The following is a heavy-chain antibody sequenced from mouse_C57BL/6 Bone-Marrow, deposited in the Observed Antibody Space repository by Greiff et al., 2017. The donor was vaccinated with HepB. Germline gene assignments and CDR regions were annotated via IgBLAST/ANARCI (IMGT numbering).Heavy chain of an antibody. CDR2: ISNGGGST. J-gene: IGHJ2*01. D-gene: IGHD1-1*01. V-gene: IGHV5-12*01. Sequence: EVQLVESGGGLVQPGGSLKLSCAASGFTFSDYYMYWVRQTPEKRLEWVAYISNGGGSTYYPDTVKGRFTISRDNAKNTLYLQMSRLKSEDTAMYYCARRVLRSNYFDYWGQGTTLTVSS. CDR3: ARRVLRSNYFDY. CDR1: GFTFSDYY.